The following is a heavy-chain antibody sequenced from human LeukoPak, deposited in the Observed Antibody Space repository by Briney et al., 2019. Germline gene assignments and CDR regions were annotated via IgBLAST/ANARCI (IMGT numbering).Heavy chain of an antibody. CDR2: TNPNSGGT. V-gene: IGHV1-2*04. CDR3: ARDTNHDAFDI. Sequence: ASVKVSCKASGGTFSSYAISWVRQAPGQGLEWMGWTNPNSGGTNYAQKFQGWVTMTRDTSISTAYMELSRLRSDDTAVYYCARDTNHDAFDIWGQGTMVTVSS. J-gene: IGHJ3*02. CDR1: GGTFSSYA.